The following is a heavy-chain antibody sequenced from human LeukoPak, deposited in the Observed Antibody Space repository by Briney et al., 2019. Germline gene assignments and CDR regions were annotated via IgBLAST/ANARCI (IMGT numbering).Heavy chain of an antibody. D-gene: IGHD6-19*01. J-gene: IGHJ3*02. Sequence: GGSLTLSCAASGFSFSIHGMGWVRRAPGKGLEWVSGISASGGTTYYADSVKGRFTISRDNSKNTLYLQMNSLRAEDTAVYYCAKGVPGSGWYSGFDAFDIWGQGTMVTVSS. CDR2: ISASGGTT. V-gene: IGHV3-23*01. CDR3: AKGVPGSGWYSGFDAFDI. CDR1: GFSFSIHG.